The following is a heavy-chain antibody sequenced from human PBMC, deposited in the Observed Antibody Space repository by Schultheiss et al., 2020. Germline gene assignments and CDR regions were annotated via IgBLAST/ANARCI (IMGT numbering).Heavy chain of an antibody. CDR2: IYHSGST. CDR1: GGSISSYY. J-gene: IGHJ4*02. CDR3: ARVRIAAAEFDY. V-gene: IGHV4-59*01. D-gene: IGHD6-13*01. Sequence: SETLSLTCTVSGGSISSYYWSWIRQPAGKGLEWIGYIYHSGSTNYNPSLKSRVTISVDTSKNQFSLKLSSVTAADTAVYYCARVRIAAAEFDYWGQGTLVTVAS.